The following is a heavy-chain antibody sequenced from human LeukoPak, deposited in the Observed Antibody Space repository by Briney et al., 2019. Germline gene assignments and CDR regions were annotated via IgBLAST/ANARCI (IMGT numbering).Heavy chain of an antibody. V-gene: IGHV3-23*01. J-gene: IGHJ3*02. CDR2: ISVSGGST. CDR3: AKDQVAGRTSDAFDI. CDR1: GFAFSSYA. D-gene: IGHD6-19*01. Sequence: GGSLRLSCAASGFAFSSYAMNWVRQAPGKGLGWVSAISVSGGSTYYADFVKGRFTISRDNSKNTLYLQMNGLRAEDTAVYYCAKDQVAGRTSDAFDIWGQGTMVTVSS.